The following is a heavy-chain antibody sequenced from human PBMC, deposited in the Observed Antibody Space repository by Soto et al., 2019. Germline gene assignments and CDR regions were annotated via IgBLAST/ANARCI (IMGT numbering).Heavy chain of an antibody. CDR3: ARDGRGSGSYRPYYHGMDV. Sequence: ASVKVSCKASGYTFTSYGISWVRQAPGQGLEWMGWISAYNGNTNYAQKLQGRVTMTTDTSTSTAYMELRSLRSDDTAVYYCARDGRGSGSYRPYYHGMDVWGQGTTVTVSS. D-gene: IGHD3-10*01. CDR2: ISAYNGNT. V-gene: IGHV1-18*01. CDR1: GYTFTSYG. J-gene: IGHJ6*02.